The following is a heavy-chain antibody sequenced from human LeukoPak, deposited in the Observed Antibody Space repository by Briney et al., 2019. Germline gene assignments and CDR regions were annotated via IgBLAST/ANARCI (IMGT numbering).Heavy chain of an antibody. D-gene: IGHD3-16*01. V-gene: IGHV3-15*01. CDR3: IPDVLDMITFGLDV. CDR1: GFIFDNAW. CDR2: IKSKREGGTR. J-gene: IGHJ3*01. Sequence: GGSLRLSCAASGFIFDNAWMNWVRQPPGKGLEWVGHIKSKREGGTRDYAAPVKGRFTISRDDSLDTLYLQMNSLKTEDTAMYYCIPDVLDMITFGLDVWSQGTMVTVSS.